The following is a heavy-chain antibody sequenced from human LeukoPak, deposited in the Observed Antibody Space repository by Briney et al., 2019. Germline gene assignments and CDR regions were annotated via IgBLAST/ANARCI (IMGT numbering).Heavy chain of an antibody. CDR2: ISAYNGNT. D-gene: IGHD2-2*01. Sequence: ASVKVSCKASGYTFTSYGISWVRQAPGQGLEWMGWISAYNGNTNYAQKLQGRVTMTTDTSTSTAYMELRSLRSDDTAVYYYARDRGYCSSTSCPQLNYWGQGTLVTVSS. CDR1: GYTFTSYG. V-gene: IGHV1-18*01. J-gene: IGHJ4*02. CDR3: ARDRGYCSSTSCPQLNY.